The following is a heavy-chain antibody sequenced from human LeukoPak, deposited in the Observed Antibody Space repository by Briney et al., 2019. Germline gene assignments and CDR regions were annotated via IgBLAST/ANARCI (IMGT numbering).Heavy chain of an antibody. J-gene: IGHJ1*01. CDR2: IMPILGMA. Sequence: SVKVSCKPSGGTFSSYAISWVGQAAGHEREGMGRIMPILGMADHAQKFQGIVTITADKSTSTAYMELSSLRSEDTAVYYCARAGSPEGRIAVAGKPPVEYFQRWGQGTLVTVSS. D-gene: IGHD6-19*01. CDR3: ARAGSPEGRIAVAGKPPVEYFQR. V-gene: IGHV1-69*04. CDR1: GGTFSSYA.